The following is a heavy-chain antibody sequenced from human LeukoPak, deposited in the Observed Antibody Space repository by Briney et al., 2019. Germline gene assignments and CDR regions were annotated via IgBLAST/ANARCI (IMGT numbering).Heavy chain of an antibody. D-gene: IGHD6-19*01. CDR1: GGTFSSYA. CDR3: AQSAFIAVAGTYQSSRGYYFDY. V-gene: IGHV1-69*05. J-gene: IGHJ4*02. CDR2: IIPIFGTA. Sequence: ASVKVSCKASGGTFSSYAISWVRQAPGQGFEWMGGIIPIFGTANYAQKFQGRVTITTDESTSTAHMELSSLRSEDTAVYYCAQSAFIAVAGTYQSSRGYYFDYWGQGTLVTVSS.